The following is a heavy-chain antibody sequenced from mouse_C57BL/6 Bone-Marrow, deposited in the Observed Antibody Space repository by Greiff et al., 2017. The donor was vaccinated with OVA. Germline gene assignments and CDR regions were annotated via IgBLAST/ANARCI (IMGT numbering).Heavy chain of an antibody. D-gene: IGHD2-4*01. CDR2: IAPNRGGT. CDR3: ARTHYYYGRCVEG. V-gene: IGHV1-62-3*01. J-gene: IGHJ1*03. Sequence: QVQLQQPGAALVKPGPSVKLSCTASGYTFTRYWMHWVKPRPGRGLAWIGMIAPNRGGTKYNEKFKSTATLTVDNPSSTAYMQRSSLTAEDSAVYCGARTHYYYGRCVEGGGTGNAVSV. CDR1: GYTFTRYW.